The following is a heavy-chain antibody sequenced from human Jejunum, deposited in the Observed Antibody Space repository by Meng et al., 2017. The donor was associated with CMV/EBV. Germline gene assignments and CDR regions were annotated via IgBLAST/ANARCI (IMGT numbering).Heavy chain of an antibody. CDR2: IDSDGSTT. CDR3: ARGGNGNFFYYFDY. D-gene: IGHD1-7*01. V-gene: IGHV3-74*03. J-gene: IGHJ4*02. CDR1: GFSPYR. Sequence: CPASGFSPYRLHWFRHVPGKGLMWVSGIDSDGSTTMYADSVKGRFTISRDTAKDTLYLQMSSLSVEDTAVYYCARGGNGNFFYYFDYWGQGTLVTVSS.